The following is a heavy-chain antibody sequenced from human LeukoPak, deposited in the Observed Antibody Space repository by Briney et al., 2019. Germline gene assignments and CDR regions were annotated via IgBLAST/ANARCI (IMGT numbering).Heavy chain of an antibody. CDR1: GFIFSSFS. J-gene: IGHJ4*02. CDR2: ISTSGGLSSI. V-gene: IGHV3-21*01. Sequence: PGGSLRLSCAASGFIFSSFSVNWVRQAPGKGLEWVSSISTSGGLSSIYYADSVKGRFTISRDNAKNTLYLQMNGLRAEDTAVYYCSRSAYYDGSGNYYDYWGQGTLVTVSS. D-gene: IGHD3-22*01. CDR3: SRSAYYDGSGNYYDY.